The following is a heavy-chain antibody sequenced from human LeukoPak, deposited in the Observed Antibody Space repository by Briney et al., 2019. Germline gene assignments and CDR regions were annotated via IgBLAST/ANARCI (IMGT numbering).Heavy chain of an antibody. CDR1: GGTFSSYA. CDR3: GLSGNYYYYYMDV. V-gene: IGHV1-69*05. Sequence: SVKVSCKASGGTFSSYAISWVRQAPGQGLEWMGGIIPIFGIPDSAQKFQGRLTITTDESTTTAYMELSSLRSDDTAIYYCGLSGNYYYYYMDVWGKGTTVTISS. CDR2: IIPIFGIP. J-gene: IGHJ6*03. D-gene: IGHD6-25*01.